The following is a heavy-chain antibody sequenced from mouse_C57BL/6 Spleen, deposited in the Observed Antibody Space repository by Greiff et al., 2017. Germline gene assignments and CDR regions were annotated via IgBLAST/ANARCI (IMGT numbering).Heavy chain of an antibody. J-gene: IGHJ4*01. CDR2: INPNNGGT. CDR1: GYTFTDYN. D-gene: IGHD1-1*01. V-gene: IGHV1-22*01. Sequence: VQLQQSGPELVKPGASVKMSCKASGYTFTDYNMHWVKQSHGKSLEWIGYINPNNGGTSYNQKFKGKATLTVNKSSSTAYMELRSLTSEDSAVYYCALLLRSYYYAMDYWGQGTSVTVSS. CDR3: ALLLRSYYYAMDY.